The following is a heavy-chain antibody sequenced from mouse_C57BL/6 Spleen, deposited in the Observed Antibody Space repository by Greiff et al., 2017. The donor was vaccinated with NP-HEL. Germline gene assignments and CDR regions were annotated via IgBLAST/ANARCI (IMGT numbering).Heavy chain of an antibody. J-gene: IGHJ4*01. CDR2: ISYDGSN. Sequence: EVKLQESGPGLVKPSQSLSLTCSVTGYSITSGYYWNWIRQFPGNKLEWMGYISYDGSNNYNPSLKNRISITRDTSKNQFFLKLNSVTTEDTATYYCAREIWDYAMDYWGQGTSVTVSS. V-gene: IGHV3-6*01. D-gene: IGHD4-1*01. CDR3: AREIWDYAMDY. CDR1: GYSITSGYY.